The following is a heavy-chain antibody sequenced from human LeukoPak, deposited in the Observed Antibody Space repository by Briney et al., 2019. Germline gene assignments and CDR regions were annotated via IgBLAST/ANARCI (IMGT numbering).Heavy chain of an antibody. Sequence: PSETLSLTCTVSGGSISSYYWSWIRQPAGKGLEWIGRIYTSGSTNYNPSLKSRVTMSVDTSKNQFSQKLSSVTAADTAVYYCASSIAARPFRFGYWGQGTLVTVSS. CDR1: GGSISSYY. J-gene: IGHJ4*02. D-gene: IGHD6-6*01. CDR2: IYTSGST. V-gene: IGHV4-4*07. CDR3: ASSIAARPFRFGY.